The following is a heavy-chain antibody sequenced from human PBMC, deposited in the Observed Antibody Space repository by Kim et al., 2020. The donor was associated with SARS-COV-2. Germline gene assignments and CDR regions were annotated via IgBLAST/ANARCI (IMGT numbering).Heavy chain of an antibody. D-gene: IGHD6-13*01. Sequence: ASVKVSCKASGYTFTSYGISWVRQAPGQGLEWMGWISAYNGNTNYAQKLQGRVTMTTDTSTSTAYMELRSLRSDDTAVYYCARGARGGGSSWYKYYFDYWGQRTLVTVSS. CDR1: GYTFTSYG. CDR3: ARGARGGGSSWYKYYFDY. J-gene: IGHJ4*02. CDR2: ISAYNGNT. V-gene: IGHV1-18*01.